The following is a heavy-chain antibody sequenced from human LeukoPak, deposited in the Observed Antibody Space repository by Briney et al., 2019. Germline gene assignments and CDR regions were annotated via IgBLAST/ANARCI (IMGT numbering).Heavy chain of an antibody. V-gene: IGHV4-4*02. CDR1: GGSITSGNW. J-gene: IGHJ5*02. D-gene: IGHD6-13*01. CDR3: ARGVPAAGSIRFDP. CDR2: IYHSGST. Sequence: SGTLSLTCAVSGGSITSGNWWSWVRPPPGKGLEWIGEIYHSGSTNYNPSLKSRVTISVDKSKNQFSLILNSVTAADTAVYYCARGVPAAGSIRFDPWGQGTLVIVSS.